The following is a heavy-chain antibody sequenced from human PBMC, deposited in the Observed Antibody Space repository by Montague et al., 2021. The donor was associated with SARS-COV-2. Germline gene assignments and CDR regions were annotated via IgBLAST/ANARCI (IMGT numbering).Heavy chain of an antibody. J-gene: IGHJ5*02. V-gene: IGHV4-39*01. CDR2: VYYSGST. CDR1: GDSIRSSGYY. Sequence: SETLSLTCSVSGDSIRSSGYYWGWLRQPPGKGLEWIGTVYYSGSTNYNPSLKSRVTMPVDTSKSQFSLELRSVTAADTAVYYCARLGFVELWLNLGWFDPWGQGTLVTVSS. CDR3: ARLGFVELWLNLGWFDP. D-gene: IGHD3-16*02.